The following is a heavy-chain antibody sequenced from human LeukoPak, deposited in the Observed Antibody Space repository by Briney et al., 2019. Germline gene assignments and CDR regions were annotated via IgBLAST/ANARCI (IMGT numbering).Heavy chain of an antibody. CDR2: ISGSGGST. CDR1: GFTFSSYA. D-gene: IGHD3-16*01. Sequence: GGSLRLSCAASGFTFSSYAMSWVRQAPGKGLEWVSAISGSGGSTYYADSVKGRFTISRDNSKNTLSLQMNNLRDEDTAVYYCARGMRGSSAFDYWGQGTLVTVSS. J-gene: IGHJ4*02. CDR3: ARGMRGSSAFDY. V-gene: IGHV3-23*01.